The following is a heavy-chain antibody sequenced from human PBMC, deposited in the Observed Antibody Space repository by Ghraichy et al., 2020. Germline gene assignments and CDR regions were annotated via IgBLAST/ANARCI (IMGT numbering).Heavy chain of an antibody. D-gene: IGHD2-2*01. CDR1: GGSVSSGNYY. CDR2: IYYSGNT. J-gene: IGHJ4*02. Sequence: SETLSLTCTVSGGSVSSGNYYWSWIRQPPGKGLEWIGYIYYSGNTNYNPSLKSRVTISIDRSKNQFSLKLSSVTAADTAVYYCARGGWGGPSSTIDQWGQGTLVTVSS. CDR3: ARGGWGGPSSTIDQ. V-gene: IGHV4-61*01.